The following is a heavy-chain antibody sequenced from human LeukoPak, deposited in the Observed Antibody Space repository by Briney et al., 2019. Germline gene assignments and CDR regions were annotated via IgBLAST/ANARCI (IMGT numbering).Heavy chain of an antibody. CDR1: GFTFSSYA. V-gene: IGHV3-23*01. CDR3: AKDPFSSSWPYYYYYMDV. D-gene: IGHD6-13*01. Sequence: GGSLRLSCAASGFTFSSYAMSWVRQAPGKGLEWVSAISGSGGSTYYADSVKGRFTISRDNSKNTLYLQMNSLRAEDTAVYYCAKDPFSSSWPYYYYYMDVWGKGTTVTISS. CDR2: ISGSGGST. J-gene: IGHJ6*03.